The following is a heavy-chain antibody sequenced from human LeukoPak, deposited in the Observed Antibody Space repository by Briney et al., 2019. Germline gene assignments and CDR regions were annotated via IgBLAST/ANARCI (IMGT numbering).Heavy chain of an antibody. J-gene: IGHJ1*01. CDR2: INPNSGGT. D-gene: IGHD6-13*01. Sequence: GASVNVSCKASGYTFTGYYMHWVRQAPGQGLEWMGRINPNSGGTNYAQKFQGRVTMTRDTSISTAYMELSRLRSDDTAVYYCARERGLPMAAAEDFQHWGQGTLVTVSS. CDR3: ARERGLPMAAAEDFQH. CDR1: GYTFTGYY. V-gene: IGHV1-2*06.